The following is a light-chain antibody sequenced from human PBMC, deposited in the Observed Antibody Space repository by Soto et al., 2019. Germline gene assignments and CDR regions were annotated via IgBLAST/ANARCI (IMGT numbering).Light chain of an antibody. CDR2: DII. Sequence: QSALTQPASVSGSPGQSITISCTGTSSDVGAYIFVSWYQQHPGKAPKLMIYDIINRPSGVSNRFSGSKSGNTASLTISGLQAEDEDYYYCVSFTTSKSYVFGTGTKLTV. V-gene: IGLV2-14*03. CDR3: VSFTTSKSYV. CDR1: SSDVGAYIF. J-gene: IGLJ1*01.